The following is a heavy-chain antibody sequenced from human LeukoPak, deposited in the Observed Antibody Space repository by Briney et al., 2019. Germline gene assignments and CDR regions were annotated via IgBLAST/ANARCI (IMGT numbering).Heavy chain of an antibody. CDR2: IKHDGSDK. CDR3: ARPSFTSGSYFDH. J-gene: IGHJ4*02. D-gene: IGHD3-22*01. V-gene: IGHV3-7*01. Sequence: GGSLRLSCAASGFTFSSYWMSWVRQAPGKGLEWVATIKHDGSDKKYVDSVKGRFTIFRDNAKNSLYLQMNSLSGDDTAVYFCARPSFTSGSYFDHWGQGTLVTVSS. CDR1: GFTFSSYW.